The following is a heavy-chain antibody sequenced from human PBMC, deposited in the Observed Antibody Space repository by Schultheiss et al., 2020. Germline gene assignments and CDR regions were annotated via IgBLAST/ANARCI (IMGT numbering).Heavy chain of an antibody. CDR2: ISSSSSYI. J-gene: IGHJ4*02. CDR3: ARDRYCSSTSCPFDY. D-gene: IGHD2-2*01. V-gene: IGHV3-21*01. CDR1: GFSFANYA. Sequence: GGSLRLSCAASGFSFANYAMGWVRQAPGKGLEWVSSISSSSSYIYYADSVKGRFTISRDNAKNSLYLQMNSLRAEDTAVYYCARDRYCSSTSCPFDYWGQGTLVTVSS.